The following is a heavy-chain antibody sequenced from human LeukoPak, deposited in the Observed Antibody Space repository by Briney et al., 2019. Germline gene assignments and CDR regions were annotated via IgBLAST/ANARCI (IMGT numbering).Heavy chain of an antibody. D-gene: IGHD3-22*01. CDR3: ARVGGYYQYYFDY. J-gene: IGHJ4*02. CDR2: IYYSGST. Sequence: PSETLSLTCAVYGGSFSGYYWSWIRQPPGKGLEWIGYIYYSGSTNYNPSLKSRLTISVDTSKNQFSLKLSSVTAADTAVYYCARVGGYYQYYFDYWGQGTLVTVSS. CDR1: GGSFSGYY. V-gene: IGHV4-59*01.